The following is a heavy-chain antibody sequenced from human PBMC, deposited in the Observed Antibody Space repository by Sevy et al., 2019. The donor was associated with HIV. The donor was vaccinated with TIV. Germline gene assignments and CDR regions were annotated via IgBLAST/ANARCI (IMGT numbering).Heavy chain of an antibody. J-gene: IGHJ6*02. CDR1: GFTFSDYY. CDR2: ISSSGSTI. Sequence: GGSLRLSCAASGFTFSDYYMSWIRQAPGKGLEWVSYISSSGSTIYYADSVKGRFTISRDNAKNSLYLQMNSLRAEDTAVYYCARDHDGYYGSGSKYYHGMDVWGQGTTVTVSS. D-gene: IGHD3-10*01. V-gene: IGHV3-11*01. CDR3: ARDHDGYYGSGSKYYHGMDV.